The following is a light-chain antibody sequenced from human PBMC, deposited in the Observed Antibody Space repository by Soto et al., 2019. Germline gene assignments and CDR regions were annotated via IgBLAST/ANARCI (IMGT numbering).Light chain of an antibody. CDR1: HDVSRN. V-gene: IGKV1-33*01. CDR2: DAS. CDR3: QQYNSMLS. J-gene: IGKJ4*01. Sequence: DIPMTQSPSSLSASVGDRVTIACQSSHDVSRNLNWFQQKPGEAPKLLIYDASNLERGVPSRFSASGSGTDFTFTISSLQPEDVATYYCQQYNSMLSFGGGTKIELK.